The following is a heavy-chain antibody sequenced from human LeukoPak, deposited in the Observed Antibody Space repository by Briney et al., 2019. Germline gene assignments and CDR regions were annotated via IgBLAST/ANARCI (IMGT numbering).Heavy chain of an antibody. J-gene: IGHJ4*02. D-gene: IGHD5-18*01. V-gene: IGHV3-30*04. CDR1: GFTFSSHN. CDR3: ARKEGEYSFGPHYFDY. Sequence: GGSPRLSCAASGFTFSSHNMHWVRQAPGKGLEWVAVILYDGSNKYYADSVKGRFTVSRDNSKNTLFLQMNSLRTEDTAVYYCARKEGEYSFGPHYFDYWGQGTLVTVSS. CDR2: ILYDGSNK.